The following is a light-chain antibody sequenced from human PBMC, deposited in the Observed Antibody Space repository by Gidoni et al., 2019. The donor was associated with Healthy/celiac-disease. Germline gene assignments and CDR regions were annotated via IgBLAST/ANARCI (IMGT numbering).Light chain of an antibody. Sequence: QSALTQPRSASGSPGQSVTISCTGTSSDVGDYNYLSRYQQHPGKAPKLMIYEVSKRPSGVPDRFSGSKSGNTASLTVSGLQAEDEADYYCSSYAGSNNFEVFGTGTKVTVL. CDR1: SSDVGDYNY. J-gene: IGLJ1*01. CDR2: EVS. CDR3: SSYAGSNNFEV. V-gene: IGLV2-8*01.